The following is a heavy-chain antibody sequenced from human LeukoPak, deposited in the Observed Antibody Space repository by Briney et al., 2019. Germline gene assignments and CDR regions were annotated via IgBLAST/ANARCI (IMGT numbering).Heavy chain of an antibody. CDR3: ARCYDILTGYYPFDP. J-gene: IGHJ5*02. Sequence: SETLSLTCTVSGGSISSYYWSWIRQPPGKGLEWIGYIYYSGSTNYNPSLKSRVTISVDTSKNQFSLKLSSVTAADTAVYYCARCYDILTGYYPFDPWGQGTLVTVSS. CDR2: IYYSGST. D-gene: IGHD3-9*01. CDR1: GGSISSYY. V-gene: IGHV4-59*01.